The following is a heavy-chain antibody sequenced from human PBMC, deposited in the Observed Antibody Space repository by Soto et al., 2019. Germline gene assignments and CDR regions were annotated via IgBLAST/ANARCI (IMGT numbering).Heavy chain of an antibody. Sequence: GGSLRLSCAASGFTFSSYWMSWVRQAPGKGLEWVANIKQDGSEKYYVDSVKGRFTISRDNAKNSLYLQMNSLRAEDTAVYYCARGMRGGSYYYFDYWGQGTLVTVSS. CDR1: GFTFSSYW. CDR3: ARGMRGGSYYYFDY. J-gene: IGHJ4*02. CDR2: IKQDGSEK. D-gene: IGHD1-26*01. V-gene: IGHV3-7*03.